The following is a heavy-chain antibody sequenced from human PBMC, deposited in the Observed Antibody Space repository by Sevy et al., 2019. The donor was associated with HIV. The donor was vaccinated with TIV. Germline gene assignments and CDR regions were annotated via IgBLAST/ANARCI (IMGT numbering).Heavy chain of an antibody. V-gene: IGHV3-21*01. D-gene: IGHD3-10*01. Sequence: GGSLRLSCAASGFTFSTYTMNWVRQAPGKGLEWVSSISSSSNYIYYADSVKGRFTISRDNAKKSLFLQMNSLRAEDMAVYYCARPYGSGSWEAFDIWGQGTMVTVSS. CDR3: ARPYGSGSWEAFDI. J-gene: IGHJ3*02. CDR2: ISSSSNYI. CDR1: GFTFSTYT.